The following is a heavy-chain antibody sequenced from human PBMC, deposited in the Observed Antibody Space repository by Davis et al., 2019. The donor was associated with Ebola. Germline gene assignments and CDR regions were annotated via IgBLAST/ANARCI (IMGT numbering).Heavy chain of an antibody. CDR1: GFTFSTYW. J-gene: IGHJ5*01. D-gene: IGHD4-17*01. CDR2: INMNGGSI. CDR3: ARVAYGDYWRWFDS. V-gene: IGHV3-74*01. Sequence: GESLKISCAASGFTFSTYWMHWVRQAPGKGLVWVSRINMNGGSINYADSVRGRFTISRDNAKNTLYLQMNSLRAEDTAVYYCARVAYGDYWRWFDSWGQGTLVTVSS.